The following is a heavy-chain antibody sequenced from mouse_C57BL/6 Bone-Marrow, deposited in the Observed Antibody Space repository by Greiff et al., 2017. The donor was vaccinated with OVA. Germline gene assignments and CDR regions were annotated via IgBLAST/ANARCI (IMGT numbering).Heavy chain of an antibody. J-gene: IGHJ3*01. D-gene: IGHD2-3*01. CDR2: IHPSDSDT. CDR1: GYTFTSYW. Sequence: QVQLQQPGAELVKPGASVKVSCKASGYTFTSYWMHWVKQRPGQGLEWIGRIHPSDSDTNYNQTFKGKATLTVDKSSSTAYMQLSSLTSEDSAVYDCAMGGWFPWCAYWGQGTLVTVSA. V-gene: IGHV1-74*01. CDR3: AMGGWFPWCAY.